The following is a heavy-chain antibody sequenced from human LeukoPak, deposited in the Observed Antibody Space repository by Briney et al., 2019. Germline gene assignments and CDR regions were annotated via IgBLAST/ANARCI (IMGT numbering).Heavy chain of an antibody. CDR1: GFTLFTHW. J-gene: IGHJ4*02. D-gene: IGHD3-10*01. CDR3: AKSWFGELRFFDY. CDR2: ISGSGGSA. V-gene: IGHV3-23*01. Sequence: GGAPRLSRAGPGFTLFTHWMSWGRPAPGEGGGWGSAISGSGGSAYYADSVKGRFTISRDNSKNTLYLQMNSLRAEDTAVYYCAKSWFGELRFFDYWGQGTLVTVSS.